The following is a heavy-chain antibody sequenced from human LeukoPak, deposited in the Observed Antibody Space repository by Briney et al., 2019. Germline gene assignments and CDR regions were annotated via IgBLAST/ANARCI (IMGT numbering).Heavy chain of an antibody. Sequence: GGSLRLSCAASGFTFRTYTMNWVRQAPGKGLEWFSAISGADDGYYADSVKGRFTISRDNSRNTLYLQMNSLRAEDTAVYYCAKARTPVTSYFDTWGQGTLVTVPS. CDR3: AKARTPVTSYFDT. CDR2: ISGADDG. V-gene: IGHV3-23*01. D-gene: IGHD4-23*01. CDR1: GFTFRTYT. J-gene: IGHJ4*02.